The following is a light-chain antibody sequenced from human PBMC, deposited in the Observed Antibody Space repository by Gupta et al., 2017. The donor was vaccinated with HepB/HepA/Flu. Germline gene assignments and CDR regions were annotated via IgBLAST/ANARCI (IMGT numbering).Light chain of an antibody. CDR3: QQSYSTPPWT. CDR2: AAS. CDR1: QSISSY. J-gene: IGKJ1*01. V-gene: IGKV1-39*01. Sequence: DIQMTQCPSSLSASVGDRVTITCRASQSISSYLNWYKQKPGKAPKRLIYAASSWQSGVPSRFSGSGSGTDFTLTISRRQPEDFATYYCQQSYSTPPWTFGQGTKVEIK.